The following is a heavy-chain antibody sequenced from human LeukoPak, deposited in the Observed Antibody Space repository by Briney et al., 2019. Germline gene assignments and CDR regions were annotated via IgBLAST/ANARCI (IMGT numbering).Heavy chain of an antibody. J-gene: IGHJ4*02. V-gene: IGHV3-21*01. D-gene: IGHD2-15*01. CDR1: GFTFSSYG. CDR3: ARGLPPVDY. Sequence: GGSLRLSCAASGFTFSSYGMSWVRQAPGKGLEWVSSISSSSSYIYYADSVKGRFTISRDNAKNSLYLQMNSLRAEDTAVYYCARGLPPVDYWGQGTLVTVSS. CDR2: ISSSSSYI.